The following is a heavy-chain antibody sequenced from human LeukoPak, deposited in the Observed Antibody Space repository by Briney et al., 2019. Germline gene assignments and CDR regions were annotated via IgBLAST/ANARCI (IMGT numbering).Heavy chain of an antibody. V-gene: IGHV3-74*03. CDR2: ITSDGSNT. D-gene: IGHD2-15*01. CDR1: GFTFSSYS. J-gene: IGHJ3*02. CDR3: VGCSGGSCPI. Sequence: GGSLRLSCAASGFTFSSYSMMWVRQAPGKGLVWVSRITSDGSNTKYADSVQGRFSISRDNAKNRLYLQMNSLRVEDTAVYYCVGCSGGSCPIWGQGTMVTVSS.